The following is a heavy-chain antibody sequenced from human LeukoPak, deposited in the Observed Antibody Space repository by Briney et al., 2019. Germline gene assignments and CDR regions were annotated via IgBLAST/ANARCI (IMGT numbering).Heavy chain of an antibody. Sequence: GASLRLSCATAGFTFSDFYTSWIRQAPGKGLEWISYISSSGSSTNYADSVKGRFTISRDNAKNSLYLQMNSLRAEDTAVYYCARDLIHRRCEANYWGRGTLVTVS. D-gene: IGHD2-21*01. CDR1: GFTFSDFY. CDR3: ARDLIHRRCEANY. V-gene: IGHV3-11*05. CDR2: ISSSGSST. J-gene: IGHJ4*02.